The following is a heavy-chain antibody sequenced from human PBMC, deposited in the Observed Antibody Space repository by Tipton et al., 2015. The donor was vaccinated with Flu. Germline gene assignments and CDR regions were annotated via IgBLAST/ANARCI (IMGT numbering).Heavy chain of an antibody. V-gene: IGHV4-34*01. Sequence: TLSLTCVVYGGSFSGDYCSWIRQPPGKGLGWIGEVNHSGSTNYNPSLKSRVTISVDTSKKQFSLKLTSVTAADTAVYYCASKVANWGVWEPLDYWGHGTLVTVSS. CDR3: ASKVANWGVWEPLDY. J-gene: IGHJ4*01. CDR2: VNHSGST. CDR1: GGSFSGDY. D-gene: IGHD7-27*01.